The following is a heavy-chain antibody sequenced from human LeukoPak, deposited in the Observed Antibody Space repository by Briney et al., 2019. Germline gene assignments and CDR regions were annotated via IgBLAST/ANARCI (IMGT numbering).Heavy chain of an antibody. Sequence: KSSETLSLTCTVSGGSIGSSSYYWGWIRQPPGKGLEWIGSIYYSGSTYYNPSLKSRVTISVDTSKNKFSLKLNSVTAADTAVYYCARPAYRGSYYDAFDIWGQGTMVTVSS. D-gene: IGHD1-26*01. J-gene: IGHJ3*02. CDR2: IYYSGST. CDR3: ARPAYRGSYYDAFDI. CDR1: GGSIGSSSYY. V-gene: IGHV4-39*01.